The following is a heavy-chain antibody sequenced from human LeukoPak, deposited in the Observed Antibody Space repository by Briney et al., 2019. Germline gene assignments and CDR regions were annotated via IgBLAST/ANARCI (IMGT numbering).Heavy chain of an antibody. CDR2: MNPNTDKT. J-gene: IGHJ4*02. V-gene: IGHV1-8*01. CDR3: ARGRPGLASAGIYDF. D-gene: IGHD6-13*01. CDR1: GYTFTSSD. Sequence: ASVKVSCKASGYTFTSSDINWVRQATGQGREWMGWMNPNTDKTGYARNFQGRVTMTKNISISTAYMEVSSLTYEDTAIYYCARGRPGLASAGIYDFWGQGTLITVSS.